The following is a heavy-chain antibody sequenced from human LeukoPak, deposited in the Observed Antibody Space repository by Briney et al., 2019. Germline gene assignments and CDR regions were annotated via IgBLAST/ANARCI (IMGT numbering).Heavy chain of an antibody. J-gene: IGHJ4*02. CDR1: GGTFSSYA. D-gene: IGHD3-16*01. CDR3: ARERAYLGLGYFDY. Sequence: GASVKVSCKASGGTFSSYAISWVRQAPGQGLEWMGGIIPIFGTANYAQKFQGRVTITADKSTSTAYMELSSLRSEDTAVYYCARERAYLGLGYFDYWGQGTLVTVSS. V-gene: IGHV1-69*06. CDR2: IIPIFGTA.